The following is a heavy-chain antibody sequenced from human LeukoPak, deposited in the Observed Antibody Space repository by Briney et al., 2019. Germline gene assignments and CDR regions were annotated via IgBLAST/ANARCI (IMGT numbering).Heavy chain of an antibody. CDR2: ISYDGSNK. D-gene: IGHD3-10*01. CDR3: ARDKSRGASSPYFDY. J-gene: IGHJ4*02. Sequence: RSGGSLRLSCAASGFTFSSYAMHWVRQAPGKGLEWVAVISYDGSNKYYADSVKGRFTISRDNSKNTLYLQMNSLRAEDTAVYYCARDKSRGASSPYFDYWGQGTLVTVSS. V-gene: IGHV3-30-3*01. CDR1: GFTFSSYA.